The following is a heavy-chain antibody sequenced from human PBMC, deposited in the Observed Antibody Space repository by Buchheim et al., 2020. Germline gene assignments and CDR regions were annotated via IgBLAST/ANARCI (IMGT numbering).Heavy chain of an antibody. Sequence: QVQLQESGPGLAKPSGTLSLTCAVSGGSITRSSLWSWVRQSPGKGLEWIGQISHTGTTNYNPSLKSRDTISLDKSQNQFSLELSSVSAANTAIYYCAKLRGSEYNYEPLDSWGQGSL. J-gene: IGHJ4*02. CDR3: AKLRGSEYNYEPLDS. V-gene: IGHV4-4*02. D-gene: IGHD5-18*01. CDR2: ISHTGTT. CDR1: GGSITRSSL.